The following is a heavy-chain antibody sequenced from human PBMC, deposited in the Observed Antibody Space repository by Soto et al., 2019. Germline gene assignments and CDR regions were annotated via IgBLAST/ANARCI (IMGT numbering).Heavy chain of an antibody. CDR2: IYTSGST. J-gene: IGHJ6*02. CDR3: ARDLGHQRYYYYYGMDV. Sequence: SETLSLTCTVSGGSISSYYWSWIRQPTGKGLEWIGRIYTSGSTNYNPSLKSRVTMSVDTSKNQFSLKLSSVTAADTAVYYCARDLGHQRYYYYYGMDVWGQGTTVTVSS. D-gene: IGHD7-27*01. V-gene: IGHV4-4*07. CDR1: GGSISSYY.